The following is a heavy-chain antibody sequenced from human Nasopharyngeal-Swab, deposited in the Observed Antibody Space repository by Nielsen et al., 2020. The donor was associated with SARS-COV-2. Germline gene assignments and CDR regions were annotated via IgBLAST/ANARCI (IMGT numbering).Heavy chain of an antibody. CDR3: ASFSAANLFDF. Sequence: SETLSLTCTVSGVSVKSYYWTWIRQPPGKGLEWIGYVYHTGNTDHHPALRSRVAMSVDTSKNQVSLSLRSVTAADTAVYYCASFSAANLFDFWGPGTLVIVSS. CDR1: GVSVKSYY. V-gene: IGHV4-59*02. D-gene: IGHD6-25*01. J-gene: IGHJ4*02. CDR2: VYHTGNT.